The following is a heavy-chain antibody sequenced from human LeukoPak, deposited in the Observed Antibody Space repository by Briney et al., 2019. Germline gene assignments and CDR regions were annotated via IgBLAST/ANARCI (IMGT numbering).Heavy chain of an antibody. CDR2: INSDGSST. V-gene: IGHV3-74*01. CDR3: AKEGTEVSGIAAVALYYYYGMDV. J-gene: IGHJ6*02. CDR1: GFTFSSYW. Sequence: GGSLRLSCAASGFTFSSYWMHWVRQAPGKGLVWVSRINSDGSSTSYADSVKGRFTISRDNAKNTLYLQMNSLRAEDTAVYYCAKEGTEVSGIAAVALYYYYGMDVWGQGTTVTVSS. D-gene: IGHD6-13*01.